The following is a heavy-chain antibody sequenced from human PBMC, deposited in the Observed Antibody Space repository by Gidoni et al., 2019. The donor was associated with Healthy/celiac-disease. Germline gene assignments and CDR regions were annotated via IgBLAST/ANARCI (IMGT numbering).Heavy chain of an antibody. CDR1: GFTFSSYG. Sequence: QVQLVESGGGVVQPGRSLRLSCAASGFTFSSYGMHWVRQAPGKGLEWVAVIWYDGSNKYYADSVKGRFTISRDNSKNTLYLQMNSLRAEDTAVYYCARVGEVYSSSYWFDPWGQGTLVTVSS. D-gene: IGHD6-6*01. CDR3: ARVGEVYSSSYWFDP. J-gene: IGHJ5*02. V-gene: IGHV3-33*01. CDR2: IWYDGSNK.